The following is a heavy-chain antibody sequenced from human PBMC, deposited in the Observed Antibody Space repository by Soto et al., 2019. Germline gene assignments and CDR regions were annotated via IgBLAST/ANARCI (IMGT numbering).Heavy chain of an antibody. J-gene: IGHJ4*02. CDR3: ARDRGAMVPFDY. CDR1: GGTFSSYA. CDR2: IIPIFGTA. Sequence: QVQLVQSGSEVKKPGSSVKVSCKASGGTFSSYAISWVRQAPGQGLEWMGGIIPIFGTANYAQKFQGRVMITADESTSTAYMELSRLRSEDTAVYYCARDRGAMVPFDYWGQGTLVTVSS. V-gene: IGHV1-69*01. D-gene: IGHD3-10*01.